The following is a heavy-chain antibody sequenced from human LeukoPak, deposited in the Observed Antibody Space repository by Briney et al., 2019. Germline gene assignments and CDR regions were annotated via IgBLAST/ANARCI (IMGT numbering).Heavy chain of an antibody. V-gene: IGHV3-23*01. Sequence: GGSLRLSCAASGFTFSSYAMSWVRQAPGKGLEWVSAISGSGGSTYYADSVKGRFSISRDNSKNTLYLQMNSLRAEDTAVYYCAKARANGYRNYYYYYGMDVWGQGTTVTVSS. J-gene: IGHJ6*02. D-gene: IGHD4-11*01. CDR1: GFTFSSYA. CDR2: ISGSGGST. CDR3: AKARANGYRNYYYYYGMDV.